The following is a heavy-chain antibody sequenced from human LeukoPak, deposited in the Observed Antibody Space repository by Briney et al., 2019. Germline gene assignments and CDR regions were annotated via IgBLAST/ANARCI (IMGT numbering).Heavy chain of an antibody. Sequence: ASVKVSCKASGYTFTGYYMHWVRQAPGQGLEWMGIINPSGGSTSYAQKFQGRVTMTRDMSTSTAYMELRSLRSDDTAVYYCARGPVAARGGFDYWGQGTLVTVSS. CDR1: GYTFTGYY. D-gene: IGHD6-6*01. CDR3: ARGPVAARGGFDY. CDR2: INPSGGST. V-gene: IGHV1-46*01. J-gene: IGHJ4*02.